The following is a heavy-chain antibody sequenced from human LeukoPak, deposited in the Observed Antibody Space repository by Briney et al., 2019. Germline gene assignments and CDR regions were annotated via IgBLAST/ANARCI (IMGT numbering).Heavy chain of an antibody. CDR3: ARGECELVGDY. Sequence: GASVKVSRKASGGTFSSYAISWVRPAPGQGLEWMGRIIPILGIANYAQKFQGRVTITADKSTSTAYMELSSLRSDDTAVYYCARGECELVGDYWGQGTLVTVSS. V-gene: IGHV1-69*04. D-gene: IGHD6-13*01. CDR2: IIPILGIA. CDR1: GGTFSSYA. J-gene: IGHJ4*02.